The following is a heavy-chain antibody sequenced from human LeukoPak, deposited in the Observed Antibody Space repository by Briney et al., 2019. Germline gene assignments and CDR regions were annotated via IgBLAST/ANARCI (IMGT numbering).Heavy chain of an antibody. Sequence: PGGSLSLSCADSGFTLSNYWMSWVRQAPGRGLEGVANIKEDGSMKQYVDSVRGRFTISRDNAKRSLYLQMSSLKAEDSAVYYCARDEISGYFVYWGQGTLVTVSS. J-gene: IGHJ4*02. CDR2: IKEDGSMK. CDR1: GFTLSNYW. CDR3: ARDEISGYFVY. V-gene: IGHV3-7*01. D-gene: IGHD1-26*01.